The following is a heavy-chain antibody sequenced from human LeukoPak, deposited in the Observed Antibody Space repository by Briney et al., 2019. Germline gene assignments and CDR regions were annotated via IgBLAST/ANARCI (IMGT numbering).Heavy chain of an antibody. CDR3: ARRAGAYSHPYDY. J-gene: IGHJ4*02. D-gene: IGHD4/OR15-4a*01. Sequence: GGSLRLSCAASGFTFSSYGMSWVRQAPGKGLEWVSAISGSGGSTYYADSVKGRFTISRDNAKNSLYLQMNSLRAEDTAVYYCARRAGAYSHPYDYWGQGTLVTVSS. V-gene: IGHV3-23*01. CDR2: ISGSGGST. CDR1: GFTFSSYG.